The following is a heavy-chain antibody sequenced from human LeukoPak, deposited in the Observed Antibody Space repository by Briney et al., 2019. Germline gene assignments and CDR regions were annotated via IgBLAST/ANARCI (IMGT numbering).Heavy chain of an antibody. D-gene: IGHD5-12*01. CDR2: ISGSGGST. CDR3: ARDRYGGYDFDY. J-gene: IGHJ4*02. Sequence: PGGSLRLSCAASGFTFSSYAMSWVRQAPGKGLEWVSAISGSGGSTYYADSVKGRFTISRDNAKNSLYLQMNSLRGEDTAVYYCARDRYGGYDFDYWGQGILVTVSS. V-gene: IGHV3-23*01. CDR1: GFTFSSYA.